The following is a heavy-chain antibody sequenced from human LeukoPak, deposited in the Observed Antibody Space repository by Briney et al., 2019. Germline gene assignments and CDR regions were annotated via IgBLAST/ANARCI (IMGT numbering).Heavy chain of an antibody. J-gene: IGHJ4*02. V-gene: IGHV3-13*01. CDR3: ARSSGYSYGLYDY. Sequence: GGSLRLSCVASGFTFNNYDMHWVRQSTGKGLEWVSAIGITGDTLYAASVKGRFTISREDGKNSLNLQMNNLRAGDTAVYYCARSSGYSYGLYDYWGQGTLVTVSS. CDR2: IGITGDT. D-gene: IGHD5-18*01. CDR1: GFTFNNYD.